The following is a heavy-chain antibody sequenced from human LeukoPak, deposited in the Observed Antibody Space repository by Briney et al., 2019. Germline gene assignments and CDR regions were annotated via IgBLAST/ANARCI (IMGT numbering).Heavy chain of an antibody. D-gene: IGHD3-22*01. J-gene: IGHJ3*02. V-gene: IGHV4-38-2*02. CDR2: IYHSGRT. Sequence: SETLSLTCTVSGYSISSGYYWGWIRQPPGKGLEWIGSIYHSGRTYYNPSLKSRVTISIDTSKNQFSLKLNSVTAADTAVYYCASNPITMVVVVPRQGAFDIWGQGTMVTVSS. CDR3: ASNPITMVVVVPRQGAFDI. CDR1: GYSISSGYY.